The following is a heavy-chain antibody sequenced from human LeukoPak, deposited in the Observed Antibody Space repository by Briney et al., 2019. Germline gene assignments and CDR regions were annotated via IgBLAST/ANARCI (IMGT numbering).Heavy chain of an antibody. CDR3: ARDPWWSSGFDAFDI. V-gene: IGHV3-23*01. CDR2: VSSNGAKT. Sequence: PGGSLRLSCAASGFTFSSYAITWVRQAPGKGLEWVSAVSSNGAKTYYADSVKGRFTISRDNSKNTLYLQMNSLRAEDTAVYYCARDPWWSSGFDAFDIWGQGTMVTVSS. CDR1: GFTFSSYA. J-gene: IGHJ3*02. D-gene: IGHD3-22*01.